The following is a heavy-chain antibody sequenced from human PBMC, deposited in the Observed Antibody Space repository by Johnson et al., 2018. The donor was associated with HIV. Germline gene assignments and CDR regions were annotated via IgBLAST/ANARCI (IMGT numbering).Heavy chain of an antibody. CDR2: IWFDGSNQ. Sequence: QVPLVASGGGVVQPGRSLRLSCAASGFTFSNYGMDWVRQAPGKGLEWVAVIWFDGSNQFYADSVKGRFTISRDNSKNTLFLEMNSLRAEDTAVYYCAKARDATRQTDALDVWGQGTMVTVSS. V-gene: IGHV3-33*06. CDR3: AKARDATRQTDALDV. J-gene: IGHJ3*01. CDR1: GFTFSNYG.